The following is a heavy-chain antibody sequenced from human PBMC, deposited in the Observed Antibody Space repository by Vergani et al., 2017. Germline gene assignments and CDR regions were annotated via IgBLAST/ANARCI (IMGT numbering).Heavy chain of an antibody. CDR2: FYTGGGT. V-gene: IGHV4-61*02. CDR3: ARDPLYSTSWPFLLLDMDV. CDR1: GGSISSGSYY. Sequence: QVQLQESGPGLVRPSQTLYLTCNVPGGSISSGSYYWSWFRQPAGKGPEWIGRFYTGGGTSYNPSLKSRVTISVDTSKNQFSLQLISVTAADTAVYYCARDPLYSTSWPFLLLDMDVWGQGTTVTVSS. D-gene: IGHD6-6*01. J-gene: IGHJ6*02.